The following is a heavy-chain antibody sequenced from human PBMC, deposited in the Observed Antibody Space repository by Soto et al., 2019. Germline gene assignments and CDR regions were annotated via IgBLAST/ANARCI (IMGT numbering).Heavy chain of an antibody. D-gene: IGHD3-22*01. J-gene: IGHJ4*02. CDR2: IYKSGST. V-gene: IGHV4-61*01. CDR1: GGSVSSGSYY. CDR3: ARDFDSDNSGYYSVKYFDY. Sequence: QVQLQESGPGLVKPSETLSLTCTVSGGSVSSGSYYWSWIRQPPGKGLEWIGYIYKSGSTNYNPSLKSRVTISADTSRNQFSLRLSSVTAADTAVYYCARDFDSDNSGYYSVKYFDYWGQGTLVTVSS.